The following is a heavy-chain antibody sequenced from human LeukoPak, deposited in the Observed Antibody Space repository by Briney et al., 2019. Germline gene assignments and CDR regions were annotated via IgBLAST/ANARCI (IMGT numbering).Heavy chain of an antibody. CDR1: GFTFSSYG. V-gene: IGHV3-33*01. D-gene: IGHD6-19*01. J-gene: IGHJ3*02. CDR2: IWYDGSNK. CDR3: AREGHYSSGWPDAFDI. Sequence: GGSLRLSCAASGFTFSSYGMHWVRQAPGKGLEWVAVIWYDGSNKYYADSVKGRFTISRDNSKNTLYLQMNSLRAEDTAVYYCAREGHYSSGWPDAFDIWGQGTMVTVSS.